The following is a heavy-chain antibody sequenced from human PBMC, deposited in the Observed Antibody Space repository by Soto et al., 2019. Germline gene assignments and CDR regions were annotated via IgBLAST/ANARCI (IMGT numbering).Heavy chain of an antibody. D-gene: IGHD3-22*01. J-gene: IGHJ4*02. CDR1: GFTFSSYG. CDR2: IWYDGSNK. V-gene: IGHV3-33*01. Sequence: PGGSLRLSCAASGFTFSSYGMHWVRQAPGKGLEWVAVIWYDGSNKYYADSVKGRFTISRDNSKNTLYLQMNSLRAEDTAVYYCARDESSGYYHDFDYWGQGTPVTVSS. CDR3: ARDESSGYYHDFDY.